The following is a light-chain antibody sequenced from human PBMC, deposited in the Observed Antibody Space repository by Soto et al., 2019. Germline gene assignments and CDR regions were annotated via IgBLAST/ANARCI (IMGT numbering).Light chain of an antibody. V-gene: IGLV2-8*01. J-gene: IGLJ2*01. CDR2: EIY. CDR1: SSDIGGYNY. Sequence: QSALTQPPSASGSPGQSVTISCTGTSSDIGGYNYVSWYQQHPGKAPKLMIYEIYKRPSGVPDRFSGSKSGNTASLTVSGLQAEDEADYYCSSYAGSNSVFGGGTKVTVL. CDR3: SSYAGSNSV.